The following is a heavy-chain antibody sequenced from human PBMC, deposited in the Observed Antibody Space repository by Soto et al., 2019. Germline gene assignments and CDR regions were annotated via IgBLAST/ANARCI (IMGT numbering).Heavy chain of an antibody. Sequence: GGSLRLSCAASGFTFSSYAMSWVRQAPGKGLEWVSAISGSGGSTYYADSVKGRFTISRDNSKNTLYLQMNSLRAEDTAVYYYAKGHDYEKYYYYYGMDVWGQGTTVTVSS. CDR2: ISGSGGST. D-gene: IGHD4-17*01. CDR3: AKGHDYEKYYYYYGMDV. V-gene: IGHV3-23*01. J-gene: IGHJ6*02. CDR1: GFTFSSYA.